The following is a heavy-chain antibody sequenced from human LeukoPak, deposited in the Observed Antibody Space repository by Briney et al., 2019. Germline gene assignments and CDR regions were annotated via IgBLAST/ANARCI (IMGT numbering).Heavy chain of an antibody. Sequence: SETLSLTCTVSGGSISSYYWSWIRQPPGKGLEWIGYIYYSGSTNYNPSLKSRVTISVDTSKNQFSLKLSSVTATDTAVYYCARDLYSDSSGYYQRNFDYWGQGTLVTVSS. CDR2: IYYSGST. D-gene: IGHD3-22*01. J-gene: IGHJ4*02. CDR3: ARDLYSDSSGYYQRNFDY. V-gene: IGHV4-59*12. CDR1: GGSISSYY.